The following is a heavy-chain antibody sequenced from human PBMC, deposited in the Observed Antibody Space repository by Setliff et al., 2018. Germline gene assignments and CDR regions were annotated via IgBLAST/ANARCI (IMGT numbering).Heavy chain of an antibody. V-gene: IGHV1-46*01. Sequence: ASVKVSCKATGYTLSRHYMHWARQAPGQGLEWMGIINPGGGSASIVQKCQGRVTMTSDTSTSPVYMEFTGLTSEDTAVYYCARAGVAAADRKGLLEYWGQGTLVTVSS. CDR1: GYTLSRHY. CDR3: ARAGVAAADRKGLLEY. D-gene: IGHD6-13*01. J-gene: IGHJ4*02. CDR2: INPGGGSA.